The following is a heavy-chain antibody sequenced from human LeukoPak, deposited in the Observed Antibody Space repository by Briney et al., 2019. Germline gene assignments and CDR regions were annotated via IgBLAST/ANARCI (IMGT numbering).Heavy chain of an antibody. CDR1: GFTVSSNY. V-gene: IGHV3-53*01. D-gene: IGHD3-9*01. CDR2: IYSGGST. J-gene: IGHJ4*02. Sequence: PGGSLRLSCAASGFTVSSNYMSWVRQAPGKGLEWVSVIYSGGSTYYADSVKGRFTISRDNAKNSLYLQMNSLRAEDTAVYYCARVLYDILTGYLDYWGQGTLVTVSS. CDR3: ARVLYDILTGYLDY.